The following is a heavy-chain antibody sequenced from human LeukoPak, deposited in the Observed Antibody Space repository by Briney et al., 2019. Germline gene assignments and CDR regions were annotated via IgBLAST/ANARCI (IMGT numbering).Heavy chain of an antibody. CDR2: IYYSGST. D-gene: IGHD6-13*01. J-gene: IGHJ5*02. Sequence: SETLSLTCTVSGGSISSYYWSWIRQPPGKGLEWIGYIYYSGSTYYNPSLKSRVTISVDTSKNQFSLRLSSVAAADTAVYYCARHLVAAAGPWFDPWGQGTLVTVSS. CDR1: GGSISSYY. CDR3: ARHLVAAAGPWFDP. V-gene: IGHV4-59*08.